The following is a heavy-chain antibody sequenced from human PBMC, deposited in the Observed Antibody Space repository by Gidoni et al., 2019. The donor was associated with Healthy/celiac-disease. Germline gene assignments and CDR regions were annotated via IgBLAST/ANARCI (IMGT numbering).Heavy chain of an antibody. CDR2: IRYDGSNK. V-gene: IGHV3-30*02. J-gene: IGHJ4*02. CDR1: GFTFSSYG. Sequence: QVQLVESGGGVVQPGGSLRLSCAACGFTFSSYGMHWVRQAPGKGLEWVAFIRYDGSNKYYADSVKGRFTISRDNSKNTLYLQMNSLRAEDTAVYYCAKDDDNYYDSSGYYPPLVYWGQGTLVTVSS. CDR3: AKDDDNYYDSSGYYPPLVY. D-gene: IGHD3-22*01.